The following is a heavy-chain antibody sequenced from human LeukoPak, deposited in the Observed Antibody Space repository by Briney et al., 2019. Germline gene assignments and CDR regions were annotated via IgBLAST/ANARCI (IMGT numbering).Heavy chain of an antibody. V-gene: IGHV3-7*04. CDR1: GFTFSSNW. CDR3: AGAYSYAFEP. D-gene: IGHD5-18*01. Sequence: GGSLRLSCAASGFTFSSNWMSWVRQAPGKGLEWVANVKQDGSETYYVDSVKGRFTVSRDNAKNSLFLQMNSLRVEDTAVYYCAGAYSYAFEPWGQGTLVTVSS. CDR2: VKQDGSET. J-gene: IGHJ5*02.